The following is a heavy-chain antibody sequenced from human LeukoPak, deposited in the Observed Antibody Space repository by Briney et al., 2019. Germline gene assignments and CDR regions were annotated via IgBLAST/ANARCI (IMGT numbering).Heavy chain of an antibody. D-gene: IGHD6-6*01. CDR3: ARDRKSIAARRAIDY. Sequence: GASVKVSCKASGYTFTGYYIHWVRQAPGQGLEWMGWINPNGGGTNYGQKFQGRVTMTRDTSINTAYMELRSLRSDDTAVYYCARDRKSIAARRAIDYWGQGTLVTVSS. CDR1: GYTFTGYY. CDR2: INPNGGGT. J-gene: IGHJ4*02. V-gene: IGHV1-2*02.